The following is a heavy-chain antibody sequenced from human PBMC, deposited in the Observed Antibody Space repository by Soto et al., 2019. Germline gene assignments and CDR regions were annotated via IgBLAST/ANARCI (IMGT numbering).Heavy chain of an antibody. D-gene: IGHD6-13*01. CDR3: GRARYSSSWRYYYYCGRDV. Sequence: SETLSLTCAVYGGSFSGYYWSWIRQPPGKGLEWIGEINHSGSTNYNPSLKSRVTISVDTSKNQFSLKLSSVTAADTAVYYCGRARYSSSWRYYYYCGRDVWGQGITVTVSS. CDR2: INHSGST. CDR1: GGSFSGYY. J-gene: IGHJ6*02. V-gene: IGHV4-34*01.